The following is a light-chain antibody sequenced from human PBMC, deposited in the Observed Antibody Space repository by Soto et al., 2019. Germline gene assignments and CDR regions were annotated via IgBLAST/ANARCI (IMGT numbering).Light chain of an antibody. CDR3: SSYTSNSRV. V-gene: IGLV2-14*03. CDR2: KVS. Sequence: QSALTQPASVSGSPGQSITISCTGTSDDVGAYNLVSWYQQHPGQAPKVLIYKVSNRPSGVSNRFSASKSGNTASLTISGLQAEDEAIYFCSSYTSNSRVSGTGTKVTVL. CDR1: SDDVGAYNL. J-gene: IGLJ1*01.